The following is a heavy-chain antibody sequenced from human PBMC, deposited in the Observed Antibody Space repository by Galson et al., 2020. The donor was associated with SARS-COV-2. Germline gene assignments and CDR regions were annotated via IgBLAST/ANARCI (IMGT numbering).Heavy chain of an antibody. CDR2: ISHTGNT. D-gene: IGHD1-26*01. V-gene: IGHV4-4*02. Sequence: ASETLSLTCAVSGSISSNNWWSWVRQPPGKGLEWIGEISHTGNTNYNPSLKSRVTMSVDESNNQFSLRLSSVTAADTAVYYCPRVPGIVGTTYLDYWGQGTLVTVSS. CDR1: GSISSNNW. CDR3: PRVPGIVGTTYLDY. J-gene: IGHJ4*02.